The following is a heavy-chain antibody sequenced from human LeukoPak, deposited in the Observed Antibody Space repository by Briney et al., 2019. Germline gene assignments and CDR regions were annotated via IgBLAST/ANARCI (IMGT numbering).Heavy chain of an antibody. CDR3: ARDRLRGDYDSSGYWSPDAFDI. Sequence: KPGGSLRRSCAASGFTFSSDSMNWVRQAPGKGLEWVSSISSSSSYIYYADSVKGRFTISRDNAKNSLYLQMNSLRAEDTAVYYCARDRLRGDYDSSGYWSPDAFDIWGQGTMVTVSS. D-gene: IGHD3-22*01. J-gene: IGHJ3*02. V-gene: IGHV3-21*01. CDR1: GFTFSSDS. CDR2: ISSSSSYI.